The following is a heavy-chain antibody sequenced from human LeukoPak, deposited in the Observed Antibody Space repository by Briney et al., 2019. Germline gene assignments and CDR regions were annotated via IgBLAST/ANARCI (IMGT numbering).Heavy chain of an antibody. D-gene: IGHD2-15*01. V-gene: IGHV3-7*03. CDR1: GFIFSGSW. Sequence: PGGSLRLSCTASGFIFSGSWMAWIPQAPGKGLEGVAIIKKEGSEKYYVDSMKGRFTISRDNAKNSLFLQMNSLRAEDTAIYYGTTDTWYSAGHWGQGTLVTVSS. CDR3: TTDTWYSAGH. J-gene: IGHJ4*02. CDR2: IKKEGSEK.